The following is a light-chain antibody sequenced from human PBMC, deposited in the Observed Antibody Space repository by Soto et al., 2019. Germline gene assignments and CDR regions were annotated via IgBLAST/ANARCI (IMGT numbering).Light chain of an antibody. CDR3: QQRSNWPPALT. CDR2: DAS. Sequence: EVVLTKYPATLSVSPGDRATLSCRASQSVSRNLAWYQQKPGQAPRLLSYDASNRATGIPARFSGSGSVTDFTLTISSLEPEDFAVYYCQQRSNWPPALTFGGGTKVDIK. V-gene: IGKV3-11*01. CDR1: QSVSRN. J-gene: IGKJ4*01.